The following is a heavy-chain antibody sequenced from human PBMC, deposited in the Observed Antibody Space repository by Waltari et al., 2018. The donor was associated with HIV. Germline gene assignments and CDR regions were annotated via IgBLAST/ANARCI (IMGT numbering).Heavy chain of an antibody. Sequence: EVQLVESGGGLVKPGGSLRLSCAASGFIFGTAWLNWVRQAPGKGLEWVGRIKRKSDGGTADYAAPVKGRFTISRDDSKNVLYLQMNSLKTEDTAVYYCTTDNMIIVALDYWGQGTLLTVSS. J-gene: IGHJ4*02. V-gene: IGHV3-15*01. CDR1: GFIFGTAW. D-gene: IGHD5-12*01. CDR2: IKRKSDGGTA. CDR3: TTDNMIIVALDY.